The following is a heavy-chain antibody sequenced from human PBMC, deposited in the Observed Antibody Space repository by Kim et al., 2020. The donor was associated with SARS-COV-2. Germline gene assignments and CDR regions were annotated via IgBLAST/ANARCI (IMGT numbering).Heavy chain of an antibody. CDR3: ARHVRVPTGEIFDP. D-gene: IGHD7-27*01. J-gene: IGHJ5*02. CDR1: GGSISRSGYY. Sequence: SETLSLTCTVSGGSISRSGYYWGWIRQPPGKGLEWIGSINYSGSTYYNPSLKSMLTISVDTSNNQFSLKLSSVTAADTTVHYCARHVRVPTGEIFDPWGQGSLFTVSP. V-gene: IGHV4-39*01. CDR2: INYSGST.